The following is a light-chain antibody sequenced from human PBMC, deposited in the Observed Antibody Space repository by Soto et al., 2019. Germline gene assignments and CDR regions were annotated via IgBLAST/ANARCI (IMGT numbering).Light chain of an antibody. J-gene: IGKJ2*01. CDR1: QSVSSNN. CDR2: GAS. Sequence: EIVLTQSPGTLSLSPGERATLSCRASQSVSSNNLAWYQQRPGQAPRVVIYGASTRATGIPERFSGSGSGTDFTLTISRLEPEDFAVYYCQQYYSTMYTFGQGTKLEIK. V-gene: IGKV3-20*01. CDR3: QQYYSTMYT.